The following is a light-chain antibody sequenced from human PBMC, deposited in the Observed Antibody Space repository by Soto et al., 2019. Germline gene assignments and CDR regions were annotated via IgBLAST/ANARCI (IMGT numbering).Light chain of an antibody. Sequence: QSVLTQPASVSGSPGQSITISCTGSSSNIGAGYDVHWYQQLPGTAPKLLIYDNSNRPSGVPDRFSGSKSGTSASLAITGLQAEDEADYYCQSYDRSLSGSRVFGTGTKVTVL. V-gene: IGLV1-40*01. CDR3: QSYDRSLSGSRV. CDR1: SSNIGAGYD. J-gene: IGLJ1*01. CDR2: DNS.